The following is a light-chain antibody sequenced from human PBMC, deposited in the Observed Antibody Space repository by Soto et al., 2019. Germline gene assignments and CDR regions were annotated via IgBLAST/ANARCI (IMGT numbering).Light chain of an antibody. CDR3: RSHGGSNTHYV. Sequence: QSALTQPPSASGSPGQSVAISCTGTSSDIGGYNFVSWYQQHPGKAPKLMIYDVTKRPSGVPDRFSCSKSGNTATLIICGLQAEDEADYYCRSHGGSNTHYVFGAGTKVTVL. V-gene: IGLV2-8*01. CDR2: DVT. CDR1: SSDIGGYNF. J-gene: IGLJ1*01.